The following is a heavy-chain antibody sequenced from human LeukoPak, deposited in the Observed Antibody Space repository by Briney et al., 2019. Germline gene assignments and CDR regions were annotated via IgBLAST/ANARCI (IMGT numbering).Heavy chain of an antibody. CDR1: GGTFSSYA. J-gene: IGHJ4*02. Sequence: SVKVSCKASGGTFSSYAISWVRQAPGQGLEWMGGIIPIFGTANYAQKFQGRVTITADKSTSTAYMELSSLRSEDTAVYYCALKGRKSSGWYVNPIDYWGQGTLVTVSS. D-gene: IGHD6-19*01. V-gene: IGHV1-69*06. CDR3: ALKGRKSSGWYVNPIDY. CDR2: IIPIFGTA.